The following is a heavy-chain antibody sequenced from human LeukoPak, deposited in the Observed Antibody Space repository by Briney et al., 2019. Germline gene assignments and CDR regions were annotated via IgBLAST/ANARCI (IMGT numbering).Heavy chain of an antibody. V-gene: IGHV3-15*01. J-gene: IGHJ2*01. CDR3: TTAGYSGYDYCGL. Sequence: GGSLRLSCAASGFTFSNAWMSWVRQAPGKGPEWVGRIKSKTDGGTTDYAAPVKGRFTISRDDSKNTLYLQMNSLKTEDTAVYYCTTAGYSGYDYCGLWGRGTLVTVSS. CDR1: GFTFSNAW. CDR2: IKSKTDGGTT. D-gene: IGHD5-12*01.